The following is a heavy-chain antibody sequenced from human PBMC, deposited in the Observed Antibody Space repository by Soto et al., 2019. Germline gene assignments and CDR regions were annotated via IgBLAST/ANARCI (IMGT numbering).Heavy chain of an antibody. J-gene: IGHJ4*02. V-gene: IGHV4-34*01. D-gene: IGHD5-12*01. CDR2: INHGGNS. Sequence: QVQLQQWGAGLLKPSETLSLRCAVYGGSLSDYSWTWIRQPPGKGLEWIGEINHGGNSKYNPSLKSRGTISVDKSKNQFSLILTAVTAADTAVYHCARGGGDTGYFFDYWGQGTLVTVSS. CDR1: GGSLSDYS. CDR3: ARGGGDTGYFFDY.